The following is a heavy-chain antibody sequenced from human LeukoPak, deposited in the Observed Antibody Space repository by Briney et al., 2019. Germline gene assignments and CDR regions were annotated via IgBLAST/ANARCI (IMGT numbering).Heavy chain of an antibody. J-gene: IGHJ4*02. Sequence: GGSLRLSCADSGFTFSAHCMSWVRQAPGKGLEWVANIKEDGSEKYYVDSVKGRFTISRDIAKNSLYLQMNSLRAEDTAVYYCARDLYSQYWGQGTLVTVSS. V-gene: IGHV3-7*01. D-gene: IGHD2-21*01. CDR3: ARDLYSQY. CDR2: IKEDGSEK. CDR1: GFTFSAHC.